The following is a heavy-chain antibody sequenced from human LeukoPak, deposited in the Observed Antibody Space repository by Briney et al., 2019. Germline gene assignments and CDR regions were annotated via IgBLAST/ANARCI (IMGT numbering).Heavy chain of an antibody. CDR3: ARSRYDYIWGIDY. CDR1: GFSFSVYW. D-gene: IGHD3-16*01. CDR2: IKTDGSIT. Sequence: GGSLRLSCAASGFSFSVYWMHWVRQAPGKGPVWVSRIKTDGSITDYADSVKGRFTISRDNAKNTLYLQMNSLRDEDTPVFYCARSRYDYIWGIDYWGQGTLVTISS. V-gene: IGHV3-74*01. J-gene: IGHJ4*02.